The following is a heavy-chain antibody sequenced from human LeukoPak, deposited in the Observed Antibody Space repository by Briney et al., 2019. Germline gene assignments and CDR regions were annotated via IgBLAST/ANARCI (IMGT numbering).Heavy chain of an antibody. J-gene: IGHJ4*02. CDR3: AKPNSGWYGIFDY. CDR1: GFTFSSYG. Sequence: GGSLRLSCAASGFTFSSYGMHWVRQAPGKGLEWVAVIWYDGSNKYYADSVKGRFTISRDNSKNTLYLQMNSLRAEDTAVYYCAKPNSGWYGIFDYWGQGTLVTVSS. CDR2: IWYDGSNK. D-gene: IGHD6-19*01. V-gene: IGHV3-33*06.